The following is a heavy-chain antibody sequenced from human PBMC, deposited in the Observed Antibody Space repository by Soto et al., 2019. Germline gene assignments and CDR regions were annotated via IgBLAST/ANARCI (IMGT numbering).Heavy chain of an antibody. CDR2: ISGSGGST. J-gene: IGHJ4*02. D-gene: IGHD2-15*01. Sequence: EVQLLESGGGLVQPGGSLRLSYAASGFTFSSYAMSWVRQAPGKGLEWVSAISGSGGSTYYADSVKGRFTISRDNSKNTLYLQMNSLRAEDTAVYYCAKGDIVVVVANDYWGQGTLVTVSS. CDR3: AKGDIVVVVANDY. CDR1: GFTFSSYA. V-gene: IGHV3-23*01.